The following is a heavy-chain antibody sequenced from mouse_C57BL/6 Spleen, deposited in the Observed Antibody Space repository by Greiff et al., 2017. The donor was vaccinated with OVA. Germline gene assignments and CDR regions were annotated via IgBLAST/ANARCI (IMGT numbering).Heavy chain of an antibody. Sequence: EVQLVESGAELVRPGASVKLSCTASGFNIKDDYMHWVKQRPEQGLEWIGWIDPENGDTEYASKFQGKATITADTSSNTAYLQLSSLTSEDTAVYYCTLWDLDYWGQGTTLTVSS. V-gene: IGHV14-4*01. D-gene: IGHD1-1*02. CDR3: TLWDLDY. CDR2: IDPENGDT. J-gene: IGHJ2*01. CDR1: GFNIKDDY.